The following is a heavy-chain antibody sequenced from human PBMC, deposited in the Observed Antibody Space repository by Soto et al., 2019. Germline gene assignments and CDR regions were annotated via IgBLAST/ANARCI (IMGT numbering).Heavy chain of an antibody. CDR3: ARGSTMFRGLLPPHLRFDP. CDR2: IDSDGRT. D-gene: IGHD3-10*01. Sequence: EVQLVESGGGLVHPGGSLRLSCTASGFTVSSNYMSWVRQAPGTGLECVSIIDSDGRTYYADSVKGRFTISRDNSKNTLYLHMNSLRADDTAVYYRARGSTMFRGLLPPHLRFDPWGQGTLVTVSS. J-gene: IGHJ5*02. CDR1: GFTVSSNY. V-gene: IGHV3-66*01.